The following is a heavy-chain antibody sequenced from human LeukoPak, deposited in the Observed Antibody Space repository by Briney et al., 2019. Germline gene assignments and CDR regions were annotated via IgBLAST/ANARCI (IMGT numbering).Heavy chain of an antibody. CDR1: GFTFSSYG. J-gene: IGHJ3*02. V-gene: IGHV3-30*03. CDR3: ARDQFLGWNDTPYAFDI. CDR2: ISYDGSNK. Sequence: HPGRSLRLSCAASGFTFSSYGMHWVRQAPGKGLEWVAVISYDGSNKYYADSVKGRFTISRDNSKNTLYLQMNSLRAEDTAVYYCARDQFLGWNDTPYAFDIWGQGTMVTVSS. D-gene: IGHD1-1*01.